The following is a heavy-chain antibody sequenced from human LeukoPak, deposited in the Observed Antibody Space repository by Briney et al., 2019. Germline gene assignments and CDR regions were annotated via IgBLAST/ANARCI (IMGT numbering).Heavy chain of an antibody. CDR1: GFTFSNYG. Sequence: GRSLRLSCAASGFTFSNYGIHWVRQAPGKGLEWVAIISYDGTNKYYADSVKGRFTISRDKSKNTLYLQMNSLRAEDTAMYYCAKEEGVMAIAGSPSGYWGQGTLVTVSS. J-gene: IGHJ4*02. V-gene: IGHV3-30*18. CDR3: AKEEGVMAIAGSPSGY. CDR2: ISYDGTNK. D-gene: IGHD2-21*01.